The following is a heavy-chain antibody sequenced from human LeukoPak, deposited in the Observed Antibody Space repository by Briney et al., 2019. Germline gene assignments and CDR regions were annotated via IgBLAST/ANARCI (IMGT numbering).Heavy chain of an antibody. CDR3: ARSGYCSSTSCYLIDY. V-gene: IGHV4-34*01. D-gene: IGHD2-2*01. CDR2: FNHSGST. CDR1: GGSFSGYY. J-gene: IGHJ4*02. Sequence: SETLSLTCAVYGGSFSGYYWSWIRQPPGKGLEWIGEFNHSGSTYYNPSLKSRVTISVDRSKNQFSLKLSSVTAADTAVYYCARSGYCSSTSCYLIDYWGQGTLVTVSS.